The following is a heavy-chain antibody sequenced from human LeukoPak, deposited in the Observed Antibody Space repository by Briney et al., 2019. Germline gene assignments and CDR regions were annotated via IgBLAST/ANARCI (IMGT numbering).Heavy chain of an antibody. CDR1: GCSFSNFW. D-gene: IGHD6-19*01. J-gene: IGHJ4*02. V-gene: IGHV5-51*01. CDR2: FYTGDSDT. CDR3: ARHGGAVAPDYFDY. Sequence: GESLKISCKGSGCSFSNFWIGWVRQMPGKGLEWTAIFYTGDSDTRYSPSFQGQVTISADKSISTAYLQWSSLKASDTAMYYCARHGGAVAPDYFDYWGQGTLVTVSS.